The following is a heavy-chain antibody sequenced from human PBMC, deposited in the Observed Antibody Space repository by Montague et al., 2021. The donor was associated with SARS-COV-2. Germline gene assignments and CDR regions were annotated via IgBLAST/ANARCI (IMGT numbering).Heavy chain of an antibody. D-gene: IGHD3-10*01. CDR1: GGSFSTYS. Sequence: SETLSLTCAVHGGSFSTYSWNWIRQPPGKGLEWIGEIHHGGSTNYNPSLKSRVTISADTSKNQFSLKLISVAAADTAVYYCARLGDGVVPSPILGVGPYYPDYSLDAGGKGTTVTVSS. V-gene: IGHV4-34*01. CDR3: ARLGDGVVPSPILGVGPYYPDYSLDA. J-gene: IGHJ6*03. CDR2: IHHGGST.